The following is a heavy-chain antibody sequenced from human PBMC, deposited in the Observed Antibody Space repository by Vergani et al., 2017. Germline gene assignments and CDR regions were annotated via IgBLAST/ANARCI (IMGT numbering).Heavy chain of an antibody. CDR3: ARGLRLWSGYSTPSYYYMDV. V-gene: IGHV3-74*01. D-gene: IGHD3-3*01. Sequence: EVQLVESGGGLVQPGGSLRLSCAASGFTFSSYWMHWVRQAPGKGLVWVSRINSDGSSTSYADSVKGRFTISRDNAKNTLYLQMNSLRAEDTAVYYCARGLRLWSGYSTPSYYYMDVWGKGTTVTVSS. CDR1: GFTFSSYW. J-gene: IGHJ6*03. CDR2: INSDGSST.